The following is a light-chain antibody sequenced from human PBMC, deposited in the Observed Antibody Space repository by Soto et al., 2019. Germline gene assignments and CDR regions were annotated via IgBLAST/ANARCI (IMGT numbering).Light chain of an antibody. J-gene: IGKJ5*01. CDR1: QSVSSD. Sequence: EIVLTQSPATLSLSPGERATLSCRASQSVSSDLAWYQQKPGQAPRLLIYDASNRATGIPARFSGSGSGTDFTLTISSLEAEDFAVYYCQQRSNWPPITFGHGARLEV. CDR2: DAS. V-gene: IGKV3-11*01. CDR3: QQRSNWPPIT.